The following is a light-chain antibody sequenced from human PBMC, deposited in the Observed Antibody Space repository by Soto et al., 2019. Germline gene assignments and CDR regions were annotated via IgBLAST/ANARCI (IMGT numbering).Light chain of an antibody. CDR3: QQRSNWIT. CDR2: GAS. Sequence: EIMMTQSPATLSVSPGERATLSCRASQSVSGNLAWYQQKPGQAPRLLIYGASTRATGIPARFSGSGSGTEFTLTISSLQSEDFAVYYCQQRSNWITFGQGTRLEIK. J-gene: IGKJ5*01. V-gene: IGKV3-15*01. CDR1: QSVSGN.